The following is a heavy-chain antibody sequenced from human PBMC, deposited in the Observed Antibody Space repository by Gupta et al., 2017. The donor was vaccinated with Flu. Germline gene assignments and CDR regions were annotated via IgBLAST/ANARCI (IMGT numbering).Heavy chain of an antibody. J-gene: IGHJ4*02. CDR1: GFTFNTYS. CDR3: ARDSRGPPLFDY. CDR2: ISSTSGTI. V-gene: IGHV3-48*02. Sequence: EVHLVESGGGLVQPGGSLRLSCAASGFTFNTYSLNWVRQAPGKGLEWISYISSTSGTIYYADSVRGRFTISRDNAKNSGYLQMNSLTDEDTAVYFCARDSRGPPLFDYWGQGTVVTVSS. D-gene: IGHD2-15*01.